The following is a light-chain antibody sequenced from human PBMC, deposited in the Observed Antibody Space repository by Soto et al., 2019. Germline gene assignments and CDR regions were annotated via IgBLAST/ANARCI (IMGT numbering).Light chain of an antibody. CDR2: KVS. CDR3: MQGTHWPIT. V-gene: IGKV2-30*02. Sequence: DVVMTQSPLSLPVTLGQPASISCRSNQSLVHSDGIAYFSWFQQRPGRSPRRLIYKVSNRDSGVPARFSDSGSGTDFALKISRVDAEDVGVYYCMQGTHWPITFGQGTRLEI. J-gene: IGKJ5*01. CDR1: QSLVHSDGIAY.